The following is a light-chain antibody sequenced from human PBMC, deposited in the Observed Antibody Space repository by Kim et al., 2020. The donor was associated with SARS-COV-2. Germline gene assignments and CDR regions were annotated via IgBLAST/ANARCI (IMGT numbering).Light chain of an antibody. Sequence: ASVGARVTITCRASQSISSWLAWYQQKPGKAPKLLIYDASSLESGVPSRFSGSGSGTEFTLTISSLQPDDFATYYCQQYNSYSPTFGQGTKLEIK. J-gene: IGKJ2*01. CDR2: DAS. CDR1: QSISSW. CDR3: QQYNSYSPT. V-gene: IGKV1-5*01.